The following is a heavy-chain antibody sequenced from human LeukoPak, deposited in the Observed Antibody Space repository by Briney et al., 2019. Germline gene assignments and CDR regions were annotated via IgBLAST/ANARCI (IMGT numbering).Heavy chain of an antibody. V-gene: IGHV3-53*01. Sequence: GGSLRLSCAASGFTVSSNYMSWVRQAPGKGLEWVSVIYSGGRADYADSVKGRFTISRDNSENTLYFQMNSLRAEDTAVYYCAKSRPFDYWGQGTLVTVSS. J-gene: IGHJ4*02. CDR3: AKSRPFDY. CDR2: IYSGGRA. CDR1: GFTVSSNY.